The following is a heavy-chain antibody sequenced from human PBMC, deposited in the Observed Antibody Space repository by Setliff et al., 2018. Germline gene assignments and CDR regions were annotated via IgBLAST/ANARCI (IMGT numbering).Heavy chain of an antibody. Sequence: GESLKISCAASAFSFSTYAMNWVRHTTGKGLEWISYISNSGNSIYYADSVKGRFTISRDNAKNSLSLQINSLRVEDKALYFCARAHRYYSDTSSYFYDQGRSAFDVWGQGTMVT. CDR2: ISNSGNSI. D-gene: IGHD3-22*01. CDR3: ARAHRYYSDTSSYFYDQGRSAFDV. J-gene: IGHJ3*01. CDR1: AFSFSTYA. V-gene: IGHV3-48*03.